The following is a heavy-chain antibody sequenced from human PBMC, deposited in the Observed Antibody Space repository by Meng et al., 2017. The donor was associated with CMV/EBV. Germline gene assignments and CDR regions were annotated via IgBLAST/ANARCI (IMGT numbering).Heavy chain of an antibody. V-gene: IGHV3-21*01. CDR2: ISSSSSYI. CDR1: GFTFSSYS. CDR3: ARVLPTYCSSTSCSINWFDH. Sequence: GGSLRLSCAASGFTFSSYSMNWVRQAPGKGLEWVSSISSSSSYIYYADSVKGRFTISRDNAKNSLYLQMNSLRAEDTAVYYCARVLPTYCSSTSCSINWFDHWGQGTLVTVSS. D-gene: IGHD2-2*01. J-gene: IGHJ5*02.